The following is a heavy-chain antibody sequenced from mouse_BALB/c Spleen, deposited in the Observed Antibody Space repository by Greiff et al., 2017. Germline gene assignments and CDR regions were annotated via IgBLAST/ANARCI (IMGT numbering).Heavy chain of an antibody. CDR2: INPNNGGT. D-gene: IGHD2-10*02. CDR1: GYTFTDYN. Sequence: EVKLQQSGPELVKPGASVKIPCKASGYTFTDYNMDWVKQSHGKSLEWIGDINPNNGGTIYNQKFKGKATLTVDKSSSTAYMELRSLTSEDTAVYYCARRVWAWFAYWGQGTLVTVSA. V-gene: IGHV1-18*01. CDR3: ARRVWAWFAY. J-gene: IGHJ3*01.